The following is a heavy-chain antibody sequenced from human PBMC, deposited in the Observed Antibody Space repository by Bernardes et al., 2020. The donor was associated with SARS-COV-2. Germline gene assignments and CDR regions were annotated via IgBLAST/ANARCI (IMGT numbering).Heavy chain of an antibody. J-gene: IGHJ6*02. D-gene: IGHD3-3*01. CDR3: ARDRITIFGVVIIGSDYYGMDV. CDR2: INPNSGGT. V-gene: IGHV1-2*02. Sequence: ASVKVSCKASGYTFTGYYMHWVRQAPGQGLEWMGWINPNSGGTNYAQKFQGRVTMTRDTSISTAYMELSRLRSDDTAVYYCARDRITIFGVVIIGSDYYGMDVWGQGTTVTVSS. CDR1: GYTFTGYY.